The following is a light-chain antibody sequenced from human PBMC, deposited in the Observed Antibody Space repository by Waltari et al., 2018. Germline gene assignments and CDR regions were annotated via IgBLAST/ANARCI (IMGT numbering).Light chain of an antibody. J-gene: IGKJ2*01. CDR2: WAS. V-gene: IGKV4-1*01. Sequence: DIVMTQSPDSLAVSLGVRATIHCQSSQSVLYSSNNKNYLAWYQQKPGQPPKLLIYWASTRESGVPDRFSGSGSGTDFTLTISSLQAEDVAVYYCQQYYSTRTFGQGTKLEIK. CDR3: QQYYSTRT. CDR1: QSVLYSSNNKNY.